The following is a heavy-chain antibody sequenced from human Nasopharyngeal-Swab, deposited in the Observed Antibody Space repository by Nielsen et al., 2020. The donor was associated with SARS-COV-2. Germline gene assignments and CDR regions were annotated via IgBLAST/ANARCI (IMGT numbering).Heavy chain of an antibody. D-gene: IGHD2-21*01. CDR2: ISYDGSNK. Sequence: GESLKISCAASGFTFSSYAMHWVRQAPGKGLEWVAVISYDGSNKYYADSVKGRFTISRDNAKNSLYLQMNSLRAEDTAVYYCVRGGCGGDCSFDYWGQGTLVTVSS. V-gene: IGHV3-30-3*01. CDR1: GFTFSSYA. CDR3: VRGGCGGDCSFDY. J-gene: IGHJ4*02.